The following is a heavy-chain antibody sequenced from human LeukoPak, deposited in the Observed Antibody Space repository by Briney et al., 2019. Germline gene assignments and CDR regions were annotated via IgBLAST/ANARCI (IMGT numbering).Heavy chain of an antibody. CDR2: IIPILGIA. CDR3: ARRLHYGNDYYYYYGMDV. CDR1: GYTFTGYY. J-gene: IGHJ6*02. V-gene: IGHV1-69*02. D-gene: IGHD3-10*01. Sequence: ASVKVSCKASGYTFTGYYMHWVRQAPGQGLEWMGRIIPILGIANYAQKFQGRVTITADKSTSTAYMELSSLRSEDTAVYYCARRLHYGNDYYYYYGMDVWGQGTTVTVSS.